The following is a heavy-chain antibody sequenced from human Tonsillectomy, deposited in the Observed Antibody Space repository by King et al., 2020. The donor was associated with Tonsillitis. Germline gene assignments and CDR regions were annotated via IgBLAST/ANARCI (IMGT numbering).Heavy chain of an antibody. CDR3: ARSPLDCSGGSCYLDY. V-gene: IGHV3-11*05. CDR2: ISTSVVYT. D-gene: IGHD2-15*01. CDR1: GFTFSDYY. Sequence: VQLVESRGGLVKPGGSLRLSCAASGFTFSDYYMIWIRQAPGKGLQWVSYISTSVVYTNYAYSVKGRFTIARDNAKKSLYLHMNGLRAEDTAVYYCARSPLDCSGGSCYLDYWGQGTLVTVSS. J-gene: IGHJ4*02.